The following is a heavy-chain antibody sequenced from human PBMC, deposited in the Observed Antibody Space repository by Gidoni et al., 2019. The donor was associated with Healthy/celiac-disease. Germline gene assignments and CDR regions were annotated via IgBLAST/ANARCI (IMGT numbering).Heavy chain of an antibody. V-gene: IGHV4-39*01. D-gene: IGHD6-13*01. CDR2: SYYSGST. Sequence: QLQLQESGPGLVKPSETLSLTCTVPGGSISSSSYYWGRLRQPPGKGLEWIGSSYYSGSTYYNPSLKSRVTISVDTSKNQFSLKLSSVTAADTAVYYCARQHSSSWYSLSSYYYYGMDVWGQGTTVTVSS. CDR1: GGSISSSSYY. J-gene: IGHJ6*02. CDR3: ARQHSSSWYSLSSYYYYGMDV.